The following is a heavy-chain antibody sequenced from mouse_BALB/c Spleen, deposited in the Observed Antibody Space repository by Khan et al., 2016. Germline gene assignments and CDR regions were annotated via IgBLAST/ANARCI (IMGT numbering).Heavy chain of an antibody. CDR3: ARSDGNYVGYFDV. J-gene: IGHJ1*01. CDR1: GYSITSDYA. CDR2: ISYSGST. Sequence: VQLKESGPGLVKPSQSLSLTCTVTGYSITSDYAWNWIRQFPGNKLEWMGYISYSGSTSYNPSLKSRISITRATSKNQFFLQLNSVTTEDTATYYCARSDGNYVGYFDVWGAGTTVTVSS. D-gene: IGHD2-1*01. V-gene: IGHV3-2*02.